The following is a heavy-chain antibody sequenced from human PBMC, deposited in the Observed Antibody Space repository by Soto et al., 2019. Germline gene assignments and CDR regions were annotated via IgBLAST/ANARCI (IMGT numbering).Heavy chain of an antibody. D-gene: IGHD3-22*01. J-gene: IGHJ4*02. CDR2: IDPSDSQT. CDR3: ARQIYDSDTGPNFQYYFDS. CDR1: GYSFAGYW. Sequence: GESLKISCKGSGYSFAGYWITWVRQKPGKGLEWMGRIDPSDSQTYYSPSFRGHVTISVTKSITTVFLQWSSLRASDTAMYYCARQIYDSDTGPNFQYYFDSWGQGTPVTVS. V-gene: IGHV5-10-1*01.